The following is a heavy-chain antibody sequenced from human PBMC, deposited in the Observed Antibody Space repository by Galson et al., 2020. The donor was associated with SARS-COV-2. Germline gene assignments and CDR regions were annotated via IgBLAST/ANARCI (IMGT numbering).Heavy chain of an antibody. V-gene: IGHV4-59*01. J-gene: IGHJ5*02. D-gene: IGHD6-13*01. CDR2: IYYSGST. CDR1: GGSISSYY. CDR3: ARARLAAAGFDP. Sequence: SETLCLTCTVSGGSISSYYWSWIRQPPGKGLEWIGYIYYSGSTNYNPSLKSRVTISVDTSKNQFSLKLSSVTAADTAVYYCARARLAAAGFDPWGQGTLVTVSS.